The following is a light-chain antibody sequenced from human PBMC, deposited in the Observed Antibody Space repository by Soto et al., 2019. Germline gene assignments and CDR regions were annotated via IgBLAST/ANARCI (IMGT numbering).Light chain of an antibody. CDR1: QSISSE. V-gene: IGKV3-15*01. CDR2: GAS. CDR3: QQVHNWPLT. J-gene: IGKJ2*01. Sequence: EIVMTQSPATLAVSPGERATLSCRASQSISSELAWYQQKPGQPPRLLIYGASTRATGVPARFTGSGSGSDFTLTISGLQSEDFAVYYCQQVHNWPLTFGQGTRLEI.